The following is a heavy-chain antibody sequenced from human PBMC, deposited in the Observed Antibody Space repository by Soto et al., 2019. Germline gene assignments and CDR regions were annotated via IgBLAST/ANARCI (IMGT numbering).Heavy chain of an antibody. D-gene: IGHD6-6*01. Sequence: EXLKISCKCSGYXFTSYLIVWVRHMPGKGLECMGIIYPGYSDTRYSPSFQVQVTISADKSIRTAYLQWSSLKASDTAIYYCARRSSSTLDGMDVWGQGTTGTVSS. CDR2: IYPGYSDT. V-gene: IGHV5-51*01. CDR3: ARRSSSTLDGMDV. J-gene: IGHJ6*02. CDR1: GYXFTSYL.